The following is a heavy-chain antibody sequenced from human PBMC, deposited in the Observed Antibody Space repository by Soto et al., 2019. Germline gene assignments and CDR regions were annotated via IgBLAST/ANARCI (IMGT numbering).Heavy chain of an antibody. CDR3: GRVVEGATRHTDFDS. D-gene: IGHD2-21*01. CDR1: GGSISSGGYY. CDR2: VYYSGGA. Sequence: PSETLSLTCTVSGGSISSGGYYWGWIRQPPGKGLEFIANVYYSGGAHYNPSFKSRVTISVDTATNQVSLRMSSVTAADTAVYFCGRVVEGATRHTDFDSWGQGTLVTVSS. V-gene: IGHV4-39*01. J-gene: IGHJ5*01.